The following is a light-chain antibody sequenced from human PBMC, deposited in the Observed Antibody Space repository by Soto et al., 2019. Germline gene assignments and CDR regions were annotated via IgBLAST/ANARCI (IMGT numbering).Light chain of an antibody. CDR2: LGS. V-gene: IGKV2-28*01. CDR1: QSLLHSNGYKY. Sequence: DIVMTRSPLSLPVTPGEPASISCRSSQSLLHSNGYKYLDWYLQKPGQSPQLLIYLGSNRASGVPDRFSVSGSGTDFTLKISRVEAEDVGVYYCMQALQTPWTFGQGTKVDIK. J-gene: IGKJ1*01. CDR3: MQALQTPWT.